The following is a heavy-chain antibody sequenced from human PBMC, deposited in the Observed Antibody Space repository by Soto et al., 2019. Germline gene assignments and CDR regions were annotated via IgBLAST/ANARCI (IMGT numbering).Heavy chain of an antibody. D-gene: IGHD3-16*01. V-gene: IGHV3-30-3*01. Sequence: QVQLVESGGGVVQPGRSLRLSCAASGFSFSSYPMHWVRQAPGKGLEWVAVISYDGSNKYYTDSVKGRFTFSRDNSKNTLYLQMNSLRAEDTAVYYCARDRGGPYYFDYWGQGTLVTVSS. CDR3: ARDRGGPYYFDY. CDR1: GFSFSSYP. J-gene: IGHJ4*02. CDR2: ISYDGSNK.